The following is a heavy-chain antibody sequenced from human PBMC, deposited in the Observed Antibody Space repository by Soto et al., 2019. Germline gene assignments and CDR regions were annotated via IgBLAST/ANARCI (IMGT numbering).Heavy chain of an antibody. CDR3: ARAYSGYDFAPDF. D-gene: IGHD5-12*01. V-gene: IGHV5-10-1*01. CDR2: IDPSDSYT. Sequence: PGEPLKISCKGSGYSFTSYWINWVRQMPGKGLEWMGRIDPSDSYTKYSPSFQGHVTISADKSISTAYLQWSSLKASDTAMYYCARAYSGYDFAPDFWGQGTLVTVSS. CDR1: GYSFTSYW. J-gene: IGHJ4*02.